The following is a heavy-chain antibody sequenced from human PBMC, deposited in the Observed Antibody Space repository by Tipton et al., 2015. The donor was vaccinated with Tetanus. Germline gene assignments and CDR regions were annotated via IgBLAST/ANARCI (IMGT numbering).Heavy chain of an antibody. CDR2: IYRSGST. V-gene: IGHV4-4*07. J-gene: IGHJ4*02. Sequence: GLVKPSETLSLTCTISGGSISSYDWNWIRQPAGKGLEWIGRIYRSGSTYWNPSLKSRVTISVDTSKNQFFLILSSVTAADTAVYYCARADYGDYAAHFDYWGQGGLVTVSS. CDR3: ARADYGDYAAHFDY. D-gene: IGHD4-17*01. CDR1: GGSISSYD.